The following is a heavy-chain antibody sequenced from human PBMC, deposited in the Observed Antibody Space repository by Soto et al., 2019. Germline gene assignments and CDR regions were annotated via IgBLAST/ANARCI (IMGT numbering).Heavy chain of an antibody. V-gene: IGHV3-74*03. D-gene: IGHD4-17*01. CDR1: GITFSNYW. CDR2: INGDGSST. CDR3: GRDRYGTIG. Sequence: EIQLVESGGGLVQPGGSLRLSCVVSGITFSNYWMHWARQVPGKGLVWVSHINGDGSSTKVADSVKGRFTISRDNAKNTLYRQMSSLGVDDTAMYFCGRDRYGTIGWGQGALVTVSS. J-gene: IGHJ4*02.